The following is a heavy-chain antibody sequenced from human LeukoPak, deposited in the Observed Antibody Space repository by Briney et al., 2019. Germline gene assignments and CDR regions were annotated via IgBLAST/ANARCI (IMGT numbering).Heavy chain of an antibody. CDR1: GFTFSDYY. Sequence: GGSLRLSCAASGFTFSDYYMSWIRQAPGKGLEWVSYISSSGSTIYYADSVKGRFTISRDNAKNSLYLQMNSLRAEDTALYYCARAYPPLYSSGWYVAHYYMDVWGKGTTVTVSS. D-gene: IGHD6-19*01. V-gene: IGHV3-11*01. CDR3: ARAYPPLYSSGWYVAHYYMDV. J-gene: IGHJ6*03. CDR2: ISSSGSTI.